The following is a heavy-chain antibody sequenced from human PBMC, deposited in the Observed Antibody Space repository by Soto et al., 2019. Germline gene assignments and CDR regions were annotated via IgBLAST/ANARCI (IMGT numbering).Heavy chain of an antibody. Sequence: QLQLQESGPGLQKPSETLSLICTVSGGSISSGKFYWGWVRQPPGKGLEWIGSLYHSGTPNYNPSLENRVFMSVDTPSNTFSLRLSSVTATDTAVYYCARQNLQYDAYDIWGQGTLVTVSS. D-gene: IGHD4-4*01. CDR1: GGSISSGKFY. V-gene: IGHV4-39*01. CDR2: LYHSGTP. CDR3: ARQNLQYDAYDI. J-gene: IGHJ3*02.